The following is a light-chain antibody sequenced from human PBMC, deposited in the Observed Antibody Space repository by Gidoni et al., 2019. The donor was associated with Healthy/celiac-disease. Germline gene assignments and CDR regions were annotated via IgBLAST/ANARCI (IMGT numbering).Light chain of an antibody. CDR3: SSYAGSNNYV. J-gene: IGLJ1*01. CDR2: EVS. V-gene: IGLV2-8*01. Sequence: QPALTQPPPASGSPGQSVTISCTGTSSDVGGYNYVSWYQQHPGKAPKLMIYEVSKRPSGVPDRFSGSKSGNTASLTVSGLQAEDEADYYCSSYAGSNNYVFGTGTKVTVL. CDR1: SSDVGGYNY.